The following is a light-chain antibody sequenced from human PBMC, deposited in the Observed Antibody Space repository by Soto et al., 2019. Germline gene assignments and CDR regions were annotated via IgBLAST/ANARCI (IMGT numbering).Light chain of an antibody. CDR2: KNN. CDR1: SGSIASNY. CDR3: QSYDSISQV. Sequence: NFMLTQPHSVSESPGKTITISCTGSSGSIASNYVQWFQQRPGSAPTTVISKNNQRPTGVPDRFSGSIDISSNSASLTISGLKTEDEADYYCQSYDSISQVFGGGTKLTVL. V-gene: IGLV6-57*02. J-gene: IGLJ3*02.